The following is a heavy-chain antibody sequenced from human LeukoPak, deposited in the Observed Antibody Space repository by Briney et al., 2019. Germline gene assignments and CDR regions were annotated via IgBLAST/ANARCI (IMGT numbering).Heavy chain of an antibody. Sequence: GGSLRLSCAASGFTFSSYAMSWVRQAPGKGLEWVSAISGSGGSTYYADSVKGRFTISRDNSKNTLYMQMNSLRDEDTAVYYCAKDMASVVFPGAYYYYYVDVWGKGTTVTVSS. D-gene: IGHD2-15*01. CDR3: AKDMASVVFPGAYYYYYVDV. CDR1: GFTFSSYA. J-gene: IGHJ6*03. V-gene: IGHV3-23*01. CDR2: ISGSGGST.